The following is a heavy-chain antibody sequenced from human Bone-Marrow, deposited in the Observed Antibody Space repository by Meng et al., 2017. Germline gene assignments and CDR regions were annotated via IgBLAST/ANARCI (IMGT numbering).Heavy chain of an antibody. D-gene: IGHD5-24*01. Sequence: GSLRLSCAVYGGSFSGYYWSWIRQPPGKGLEWIGEINHSGSTNYNPSLKSRVTISVDTSKNQFSLKLSSVTAADTAVYYCARGRDGYIIRWYLDYWGQGTLVTVSS. V-gene: IGHV4-34*01. J-gene: IGHJ4*02. CDR3: ARGRDGYIIRWYLDY. CDR1: GGSFSGYY. CDR2: INHSGST.